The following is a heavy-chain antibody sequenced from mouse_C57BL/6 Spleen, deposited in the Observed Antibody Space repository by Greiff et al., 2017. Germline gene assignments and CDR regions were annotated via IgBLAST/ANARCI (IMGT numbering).Heavy chain of an antibody. CDR3: ARGAQATPYYAMDY. CDR2: IYPGDGDT. Sequence: QVQLQQSGAELVKPGASVKISCKASGYAFSSYWMNWVKQRPGKGLEWIGQIYPGDGDTNYNGKFKGKATLTADKSSSTAYMQLSSLTSEDSAVYFCARGAQATPYYAMDYWGQGTSVTVSS. D-gene: IGHD3-2*02. J-gene: IGHJ4*01. V-gene: IGHV1-80*01. CDR1: GYAFSSYW.